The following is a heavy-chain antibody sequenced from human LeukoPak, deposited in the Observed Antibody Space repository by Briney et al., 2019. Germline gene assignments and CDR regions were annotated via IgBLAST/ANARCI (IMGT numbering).Heavy chain of an antibody. Sequence: ASVKVSCKASGYTFTGYYMHWVRQAPGQGLEWMGWINPNSGGTNYAQKFQGRVTMTRDTSISTAYMELSRLRSDDTAVYYCARTHDSSSWADYWGQGTLVAVSS. CDR3: ARTHDSSSWADY. CDR2: INPNSGGT. CDR1: GYTFTGYY. D-gene: IGHD6-13*01. V-gene: IGHV1-2*02. J-gene: IGHJ4*02.